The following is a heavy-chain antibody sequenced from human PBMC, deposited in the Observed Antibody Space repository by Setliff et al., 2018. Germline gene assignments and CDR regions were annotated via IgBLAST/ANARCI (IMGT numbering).Heavy chain of an antibody. V-gene: IGHV4-39*02. CDR2: VYNTRTT. Sequence: SETLSLTCIVAGDSISNSDYYWGWIRQPPGKGLEWIGRVYNTRTTNYHPSLKSRVTISISADTSNKSFSLNLFSVTAADTAVYYCVGRDFSGGDSWGHGTLVTVSS. D-gene: IGHD6-25*01. J-gene: IGHJ5*01. CDR1: GDSISNSDYY. CDR3: VGRDFSGGDS.